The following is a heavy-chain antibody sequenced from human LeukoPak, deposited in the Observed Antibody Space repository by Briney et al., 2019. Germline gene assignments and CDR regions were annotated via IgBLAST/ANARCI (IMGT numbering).Heavy chain of an antibody. Sequence: SETLSLTCTVSGYSISSGYYWGWIRQPPGKGLDWIGTISHRGSTYYNPSLKSRVTISIDTSNNHFSLNLSSVTAADTAVYYCARNSEITRHDYWGQGTLVTVSS. V-gene: IGHV4-38-2*02. J-gene: IGHJ4*02. D-gene: IGHD1-14*01. CDR3: ARNSEITRHDY. CDR2: ISHRGST. CDR1: GYSISSGYY.